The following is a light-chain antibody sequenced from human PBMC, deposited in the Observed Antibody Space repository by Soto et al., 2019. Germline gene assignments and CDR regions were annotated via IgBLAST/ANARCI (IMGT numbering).Light chain of an antibody. CDR3: QQRTNWPPLT. J-gene: IGKJ4*01. CDR1: QDVITY. Sequence: EIVLTQSPATLSLSPGERATLSCRASQDVITYLAWYQQKPGQPPRLLIYDASHRATGIPARFSGSGSGTDFNLTTSSLEPEDFAVYYCQQRTNWPPLTFGGGTKVEIK. V-gene: IGKV3-11*01. CDR2: DAS.